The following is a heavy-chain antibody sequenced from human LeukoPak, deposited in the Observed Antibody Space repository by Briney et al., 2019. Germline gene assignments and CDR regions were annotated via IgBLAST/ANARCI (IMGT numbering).Heavy chain of an antibody. CDR1: GCSISSGDYY. D-gene: IGHD1-26*01. Sequence: SETLSLTCTVSGCSISSGDYYWSWIRQPPGKGLEWIGYIYYSGSTYYNPSLKSRVTISVDTSKNQFSLKLSSVTAADTAVYYCGGVGSSDAFDIWGQGTMVTVSS. CDR3: GGVGSSDAFDI. V-gene: IGHV4-30-4*08. J-gene: IGHJ3*02. CDR2: IYYSGST.